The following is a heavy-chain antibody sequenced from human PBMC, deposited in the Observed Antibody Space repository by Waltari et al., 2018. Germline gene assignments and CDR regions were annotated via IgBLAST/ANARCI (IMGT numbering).Heavy chain of an antibody. Sequence: EVQLVESGGGLVQPGRSLRLSCTASGFTFVDYAMSWVRQARGKGLEWVGFIRSKAYGGTTEYAASVKGRFTISRDDSKSIAYLQMNSLKTDDTAVYYCTRVMTTVTPFDYWGQGTLVTVSS. CDR1: GFTFVDYA. V-gene: IGHV3-49*04. D-gene: IGHD4-17*01. J-gene: IGHJ4*02. CDR2: IRSKAYGGTT. CDR3: TRVMTTVTPFDY.